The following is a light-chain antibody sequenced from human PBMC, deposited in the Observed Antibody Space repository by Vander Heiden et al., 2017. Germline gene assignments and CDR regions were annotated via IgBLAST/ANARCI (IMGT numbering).Light chain of an antibody. CDR3: AASDDSLNGYV. V-gene: IGLV1-44*01. CDR2: SNN. CDR1: SPNIGSNT. J-gene: IGLJ3*02. Sequence: QSVLTQPPSASGTPGQRVTISCSGSSPNIGSNTVNWYQQLPGTETKLLIVSNNQRPSGVSDRFSSYKAGTYASREIRGLQSEDEADDYWAASDDSLNGYVFGVGTKVTVL.